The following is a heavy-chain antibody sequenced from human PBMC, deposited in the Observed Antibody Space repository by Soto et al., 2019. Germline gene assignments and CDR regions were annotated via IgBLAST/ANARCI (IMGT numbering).Heavy chain of an antibody. J-gene: IGHJ4*02. CDR2: IWYDGSNK. V-gene: IGHV3-33*01. D-gene: IGHD3-3*01. CDR3: ARDQIFGVVNTFDY. Sequence: VAVIWYDGSNKYYADSVKGRFTISRDNSKNTLYLQMNSLRAEDTAVYYCARDQIFGVVNTFDYWGQGTLVTVSS.